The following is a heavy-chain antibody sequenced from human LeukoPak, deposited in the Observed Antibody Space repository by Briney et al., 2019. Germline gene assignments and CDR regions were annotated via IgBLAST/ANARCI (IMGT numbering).Heavy chain of an antibody. Sequence: PGGSLRLSCAASGFIFDDYGMSWVRQAPGRGLEWVSVITWNGGSTSYADSVKGRFTISRDNAKNSLYLQMNSLRAEDTALYYCARDRTMTTVTDSDSWGQGTLVTVSS. J-gene: IGHJ4*02. CDR1: GFIFDDYG. V-gene: IGHV3-20*04. D-gene: IGHD4-17*01. CDR3: ARDRTMTTVTDSDS. CDR2: ITWNGGST.